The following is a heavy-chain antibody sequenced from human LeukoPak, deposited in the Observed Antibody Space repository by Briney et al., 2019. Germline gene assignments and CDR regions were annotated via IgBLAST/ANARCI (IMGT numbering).Heavy chain of an antibody. D-gene: IGHD6-6*01. CDR3: ARLQGSSLAY. CDR2: ISSSSSYI. V-gene: IGHV3-21*01. J-gene: IGHJ4*02. Sequence: DSVSSISSSSSYIYYADSVKGRFTISRDNAKNSLYLQMNSLRAEDTAVYYCARLQGSSLAYWGQGTLVTVSS.